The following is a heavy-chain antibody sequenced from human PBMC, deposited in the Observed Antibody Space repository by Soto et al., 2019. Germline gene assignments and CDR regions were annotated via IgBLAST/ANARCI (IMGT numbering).Heavy chain of an antibody. Sequence: EVQLVESGGGLVQPGGSLRLSCEASGFSFSAYWMSWVRQAPGKGLEWVANIKQDGSERYYVDSVKGRFTISRDNAKNSLYLQMNSLRVEDTAVYYCARDGGDMVVIPAAHYYYGMDVWGQGTTVPVSS. J-gene: IGHJ6*02. D-gene: IGHD2-2*01. CDR3: ARDGGDMVVIPAAHYYYGMDV. CDR2: IKQDGSER. V-gene: IGHV3-7*03. CDR1: GFSFSAYW.